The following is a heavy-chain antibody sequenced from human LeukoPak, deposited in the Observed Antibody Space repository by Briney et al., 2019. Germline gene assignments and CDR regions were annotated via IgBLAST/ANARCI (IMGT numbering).Heavy chain of an antibody. V-gene: IGHV4-4*07. Sequence: SETLSLTCTVSGGSISSYYWSWIRQPAGSGLEWIGRFYTSGTSNYNPSLKSRVTMSVDTSKNQFSLKLRSVTAADTAVYYCAREKLEDPFSNYMAVWGKGPTVTV. CDR1: GGSISSYY. D-gene: IGHD2/OR15-2a*01. J-gene: IGHJ6*03. CDR2: FYTSGTS. CDR3: AREKLEDPFSNYMAV.